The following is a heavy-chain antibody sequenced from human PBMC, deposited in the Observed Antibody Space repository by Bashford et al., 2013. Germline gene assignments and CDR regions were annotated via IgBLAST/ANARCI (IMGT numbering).Heavy chain of an antibody. CDR2: IYYSGTT. Sequence: SETLSLTCTVSGGSISSHYWSWIRQPPGKGLEWIGYIYYSGTTNYNPSLKSRVTISLDTSKNQFSLKLTSVTAADTAVYYCASPYSSAWFLPGTWGQGTLVTVSS. V-gene: IGHV4-59*11. CDR3: ASPYSSAWFLPGT. J-gene: IGHJ5*02. CDR1: GGSISSHY. D-gene: IGHD6-19*01.